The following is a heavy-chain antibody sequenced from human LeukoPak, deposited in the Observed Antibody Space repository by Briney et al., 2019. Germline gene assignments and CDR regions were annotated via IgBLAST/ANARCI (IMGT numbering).Heavy chain of an antibody. CDR3: AKKYSSSVLNAFDI. V-gene: IGHV3-30*18. J-gene: IGHJ3*02. Sequence: GGSLRLSCAASGFTLSSYGMHWVRQAPGKGLEWVAVISYDGSNKDYADSVKGRFTISRDNSKNTLYLQMNSLRAEDTAVYYCAKKYSSSVLNAFDIWGQGTMVTVSS. CDR2: ISYDGSNK. CDR1: GFTLSSYG. D-gene: IGHD6-6*01.